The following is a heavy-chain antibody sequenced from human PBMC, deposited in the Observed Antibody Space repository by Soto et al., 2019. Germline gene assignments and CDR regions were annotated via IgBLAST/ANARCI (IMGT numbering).Heavy chain of an antibody. CDR1: GFTFSSYA. Sequence: GGSLRLSCAGSGFTFSSYAMHWVRQAPGKGLEWVAVISYDGSNKYYADSVKGRFTISRDNSKNTLHLQMNSLRAEDTAVYYCARDPAMVTYYFDYWGQGTLVTVSS. J-gene: IGHJ4*02. CDR2: ISYDGSNK. V-gene: IGHV3-30-3*01. CDR3: ARDPAMVTYYFDY. D-gene: IGHD5-18*01.